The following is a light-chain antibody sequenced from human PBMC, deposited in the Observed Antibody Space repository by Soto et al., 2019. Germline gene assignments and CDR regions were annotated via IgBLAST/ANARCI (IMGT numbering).Light chain of an antibody. Sequence: QSVLIQPPSASGTPGQRVTISCSGSTSNIGSKTVNWYQQFPGSAPKLVIYSDNQRPSGVPSRFSGSKSGTSASLAISGLQSEDEADYFCATGSVFGGGTKLTVL. CDR1: TSNIGSKT. CDR2: SDN. V-gene: IGLV1-44*01. CDR3: ATGSV. J-gene: IGLJ3*02.